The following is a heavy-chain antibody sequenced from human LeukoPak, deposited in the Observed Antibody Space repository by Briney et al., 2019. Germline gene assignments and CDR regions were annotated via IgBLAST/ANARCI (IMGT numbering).Heavy chain of an antibody. Sequence: SETLSLTCTVSGGSISSGSYYWGWIRQPPGKGLEWIGSIYYSGSTYYNPSLKSRVTISVDTSKNQFSLKLSSVTAADTAVYYCAREGDYGDYQPGIPYWGQGTLVTVSS. CDR3: AREGDYGDYQPGIPY. CDR2: IYYSGST. J-gene: IGHJ4*02. V-gene: IGHV4-39*07. D-gene: IGHD4-17*01. CDR1: GGSISSGSYY.